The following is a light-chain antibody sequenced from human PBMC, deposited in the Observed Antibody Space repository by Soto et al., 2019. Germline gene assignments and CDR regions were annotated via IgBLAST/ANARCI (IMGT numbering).Light chain of an antibody. CDR2: GAS. V-gene: IGKV3-20*01. CDR3: QQYGNVPRT. CDR1: QTINRSF. J-gene: IGKJ1*01. Sequence: EIVLTQSPGTLSLSPEERATLSCRASQTINRSFLAWYQHKPGQAPRLLIYGASSRATGIPDRFSGSGSGTDFILSISRLEPEDFAVYYCQQYGNVPRTFGQGTKV.